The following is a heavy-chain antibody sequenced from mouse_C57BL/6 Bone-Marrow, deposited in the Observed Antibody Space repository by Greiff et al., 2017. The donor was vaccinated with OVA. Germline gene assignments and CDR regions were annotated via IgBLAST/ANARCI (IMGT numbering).Heavy chain of an antibody. Sequence: VQLQQSGAELVRPGASVKLSCTASGFNIKDDYMHWVKQRPEQGLEWIGWIDPENGDTEYASKFQGKATITADTSSNTAYLQLSSLTSEDTAVYYCTTSLDVYYPFADWGQGTLVTVSA. CDR3: TTSLDVYYPFAD. D-gene: IGHD2-3*01. J-gene: IGHJ3*01. CDR1: GFNIKDDY. CDR2: IDPENGDT. V-gene: IGHV14-4*01.